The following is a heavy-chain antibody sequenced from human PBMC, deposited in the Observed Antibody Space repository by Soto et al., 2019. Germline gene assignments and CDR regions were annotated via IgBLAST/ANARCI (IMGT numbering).Heavy chain of an antibody. Sequence: GGSLRLSCAASGFTFSSYGMHWVRQAPGKGLEWVAVISYDGSNKYYADSVKGRFTISRDNSKNTLYLQMNSLRAEDTAVYYCAKATGYSSVDFDYWGQGTLVTVSS. V-gene: IGHV3-30*18. CDR2: ISYDGSNK. D-gene: IGHD6-19*01. J-gene: IGHJ4*02. CDR1: GFTFSSYG. CDR3: AKATGYSSVDFDY.